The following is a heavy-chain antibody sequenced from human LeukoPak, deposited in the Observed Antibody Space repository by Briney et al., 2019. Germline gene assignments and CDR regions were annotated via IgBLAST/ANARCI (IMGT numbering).Heavy chain of an antibody. CDR3: ARAPDYHASAYYFDY. CDR2: INPSGGST. V-gene: IGHV1-46*01. CDR1: GYTFTSYY. J-gene: IGHJ4*02. Sequence: GASVKVSCKASGYTFTSYYMHWVRQAPGQGLEWMGIINPSGGSTSYAQKFQGRVTMTRDTSTSTVYMELSSLRSEDAAVYYCARAPDYHASAYYFDYWGQGTLVTVSS. D-gene: IGHD4-11*01.